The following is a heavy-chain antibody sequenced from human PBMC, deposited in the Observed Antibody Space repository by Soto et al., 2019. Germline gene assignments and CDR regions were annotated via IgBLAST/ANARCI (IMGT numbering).Heavy chain of an antibody. J-gene: IGHJ5*02. V-gene: IGHV4-34*01. Sequence: SETLSLTCAVYGGSFSGYYWSWIRQPPGKGLEWIGEINHSGSTNYNPSLKSPVTISVDTSKNQFSLKLSSVTAADTAVYYCARCLYWFDPWGQGTLVTVSS. CDR3: ARCLYWFDP. CDR1: GGSFSGYY. CDR2: INHSGST.